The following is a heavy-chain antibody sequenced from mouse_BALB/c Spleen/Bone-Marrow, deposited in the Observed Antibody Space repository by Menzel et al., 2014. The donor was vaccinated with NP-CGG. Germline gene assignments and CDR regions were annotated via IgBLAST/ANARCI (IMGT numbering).Heavy chain of an antibody. CDR2: ITYSGTT. V-gene: IGHV3-2*02. CDR1: GYSITSDYA. CDR3: ARGNGNYAMDY. J-gene: IGHJ4*01. Sequence: EVQLQESGPGLVKPSQSLSLTCTVTGYSITSDYARNRIRQFPGNKLEWMVYITYSGTTSYNPSLKSRISITRDTSKNQFFLQLNSVTTEDTATYYCARGNGNYAMDYWGRGTSVTVSS. D-gene: IGHD2-1*01.